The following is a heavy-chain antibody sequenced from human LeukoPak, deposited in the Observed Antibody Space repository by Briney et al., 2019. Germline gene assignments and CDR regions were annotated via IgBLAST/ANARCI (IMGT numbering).Heavy chain of an antibody. CDR3: AREGMTTVTHAKFPFDY. V-gene: IGHV1-2*02. D-gene: IGHD4-17*01. CDR2: INPNGGGT. J-gene: IGHJ4*02. Sequence: ASVKVSCKASGYTFTGYYMHWVRQAPGQGLEWMGWINPNGGGTNYAQKFQGRVTMTRDTSISTAYMELSRLRSDDTAVYYCAREGMTTVTHAKFPFDYWGQGTLVTVSS. CDR1: GYTFTGYY.